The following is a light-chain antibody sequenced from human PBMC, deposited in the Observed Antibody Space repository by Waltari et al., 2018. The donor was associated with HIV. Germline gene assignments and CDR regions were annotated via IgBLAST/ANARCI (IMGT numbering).Light chain of an antibody. CDR1: SSHIGAGYD. Sequence: QSVLTQPPSLSGAPGQRVTIPCTGSSSHIGAGYDVHWYQTHPGTAPKLLIYGNSHRPSGVPDRFSGSKSGTSVSLAITGLQAEDEADYYCQSYDSSLSGSVVFGGGTKLTVL. CDR3: QSYDSSLSGSVV. CDR2: GNS. V-gene: IGLV1-40*01. J-gene: IGLJ2*01.